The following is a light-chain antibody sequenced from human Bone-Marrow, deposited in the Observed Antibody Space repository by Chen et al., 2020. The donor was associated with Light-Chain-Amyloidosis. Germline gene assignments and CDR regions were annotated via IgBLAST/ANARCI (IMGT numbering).Light chain of an antibody. CDR2: GAS. CDR1: QSVDSSY. Sequence: EIVLTQSPGTLSLSPGDRAILSCRASQSVDSSYFAWYQQRPGQAPRLLIHGASSRATGIPDRFSGGGSGTDFTLTISRLDHEDFAVYYCQQYGSSPYTFGQGTKLEIK. J-gene: IGKJ2*01. CDR3: QQYGSSPYT. V-gene: IGKV3-20*01.